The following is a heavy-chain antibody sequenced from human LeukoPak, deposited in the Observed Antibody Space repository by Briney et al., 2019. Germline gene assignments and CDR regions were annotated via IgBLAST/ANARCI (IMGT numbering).Heavy chain of an antibody. J-gene: IGHJ4*02. D-gene: IGHD3-10*01. V-gene: IGHV3-66*01. CDR2: IYSGGST. Sequence: GGSLRLSCAASGFTVSSNYMSWVRQAPGKGLEWVSVIYSGGSTYYADSVKGRFTISRDNSKNTLYLQMNSLRAEDTAVYYCARVPNGLLWFGELLGLSDYWSQGTLVTVSS. CDR3: ARVPNGLLWFGELLGLSDY. CDR1: GFTVSSNY.